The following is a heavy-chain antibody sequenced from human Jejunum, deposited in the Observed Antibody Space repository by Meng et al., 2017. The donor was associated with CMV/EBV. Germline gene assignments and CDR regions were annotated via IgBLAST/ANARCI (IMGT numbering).Heavy chain of an antibody. CDR2: ISGSGGTT. CDR1: GFTFSSYA. CDR3: AKFPSYYYDTSAH. Sequence: CADSGFTFSSYAMSWVRQAPGKGLEWVSTISGSGGTTYYADSVKGRFTISRDNSKNTLYLQMNSLRAEDTAVYYCAKFPSYYYDTSAHWGQGTLVTVSS. J-gene: IGHJ1*01. V-gene: IGHV3-23*01. D-gene: IGHD3-22*01.